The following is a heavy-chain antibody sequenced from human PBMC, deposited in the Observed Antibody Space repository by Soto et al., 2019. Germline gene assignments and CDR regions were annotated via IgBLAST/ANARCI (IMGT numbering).Heavy chain of an antibody. V-gene: IGHV4-30-4*01. J-gene: IGHJ5*02. CDR3: ARERPDGARLDP. CDR2: IYHSGST. Sequence: QVQLQESGPGLVKPSQTLSLTCTVSGGSISSGDYYWSGIRQPPGKGLEWIGYIYHSGSTYYNQSLKTPVTISLITSKNQLSLKPSSVTAADTAVYYCARERPDGARLDPWGQGTLVTVSS. CDR1: GGSISSGDYY. D-gene: IGHD6-6*01.